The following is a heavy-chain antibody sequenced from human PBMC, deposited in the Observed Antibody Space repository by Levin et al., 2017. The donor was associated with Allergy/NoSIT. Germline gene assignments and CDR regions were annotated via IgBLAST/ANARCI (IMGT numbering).Heavy chain of an antibody. V-gene: IGHV3-23*01. CDR1: RSTFSTYG. CDR2: ITDSGAAT. J-gene: IGHJ4*02. D-gene: IGHD4-11*01. CDR3: AKDSSNSWFDY. Sequence: GASVKVSCAAFRSTFSTYGMSWVRQAPGKGPEWVATITDSGAATYYPDSVRGRFTISRDNSKNTLYLQMDSLRVEDTALYYCAKDSSNSWFDYWGRGTLVTVSS.